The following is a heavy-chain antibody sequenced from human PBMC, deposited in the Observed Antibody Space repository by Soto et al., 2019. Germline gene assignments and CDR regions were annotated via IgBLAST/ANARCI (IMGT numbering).Heavy chain of an antibody. J-gene: IGHJ6*02. V-gene: IGHV3-21*01. CDR3: AREGGGPHYYYYGMDV. Sequence: GGSLRLSCAASGFTFSSYSMNWVRQAPGKGLEWVSSISSSSSYIYYADSVKGRFTISRDNAKNSLYLQMNSLRAEDTAVYYCAREGGGPHYYYYGMDVWGQGTTVTVS. CDR1: GFTFSSYS. D-gene: IGHD3-16*01. CDR2: ISSSSSYI.